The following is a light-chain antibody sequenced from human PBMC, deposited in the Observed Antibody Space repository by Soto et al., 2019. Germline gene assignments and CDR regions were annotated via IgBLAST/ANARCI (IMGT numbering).Light chain of an antibody. V-gene: IGKV3-20*01. CDR3: QQYGSWT. CDR2: GAS. J-gene: IGKJ1*01. Sequence: SQSPATLSVSPGERVTISCRASQNIHNHMSWFLQKPGQAPRLLIYGASSRATGIPDRFSGSGSGTDFTLTISRLEPEDFAVYYCQQYGSWTFGQGTKVDIK. CDR1: QNIHNH.